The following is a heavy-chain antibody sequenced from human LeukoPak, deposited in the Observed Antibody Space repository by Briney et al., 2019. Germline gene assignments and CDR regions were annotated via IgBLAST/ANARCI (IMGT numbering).Heavy chain of an antibody. D-gene: IGHD3-3*01. CDR1: GFIFSNNG. J-gene: IGHJ6*02. Sequence: GGSLRLSCEVSGFIFSNNGMHWVRQAPGKGLEWVAAISYDGRKKYYRDSVKGRFSISRDNSKKTLYLQMNSLRAEDTAVYYCAKDFYDFWSGNYGDDYYYGMDVWGQGTTVTVS. V-gene: IGHV3-30*18. CDR2: ISYDGRKK. CDR3: AKDFYDFWSGNYGDDYYYGMDV.